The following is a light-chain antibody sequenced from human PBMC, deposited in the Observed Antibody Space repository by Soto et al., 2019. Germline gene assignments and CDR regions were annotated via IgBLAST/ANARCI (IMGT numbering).Light chain of an antibody. Sequence: DIQMTQSPSTLSASVGDRVTITCRASQSISSWLAWYQQKPGKAPKLLIYDASSLESGVPSRFSGSGSGTEFPLTISSLQPDEFATYYCQQYNSYSCTFGQGTKVEIK. J-gene: IGKJ1*01. V-gene: IGKV1-5*01. CDR1: QSISSW. CDR2: DAS. CDR3: QQYNSYSCT.